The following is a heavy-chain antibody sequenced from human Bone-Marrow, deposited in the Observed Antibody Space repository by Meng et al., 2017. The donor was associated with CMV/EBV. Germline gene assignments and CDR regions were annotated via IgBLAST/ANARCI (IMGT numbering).Heavy chain of an antibody. CDR1: GFTFSNAW. Sequence: GGSLRLSCAASGFTFSNAWMSWVRQAPGKGLEWVGRIKSKTDGGTTDYAAPVKGRFTILRDDSKDTVELQMNSLKTEDTAVYYCLVSWLQPWGQGTLVTVSS. J-gene: IGHJ5*02. CDR2: IKSKTDGGTT. V-gene: IGHV3-15*01. CDR3: LVSWLQP. D-gene: IGHD5-18*01.